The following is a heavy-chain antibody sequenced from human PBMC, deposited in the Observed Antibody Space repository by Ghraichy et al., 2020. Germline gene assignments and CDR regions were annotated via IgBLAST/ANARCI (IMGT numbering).Heavy chain of an antibody. D-gene: IGHD2-2*01. V-gene: IGHV3-23*01. CDR2: ISGSGGNT. CDR1: GFTFSIYA. J-gene: IGHJ3*02. Sequence: GESLNISCAASGFTFSIYAMSWVRQAPGKGLEWVSTISGSGGNTDYADPVKGRFTISRDNSKNTLYLQMNSLRAEDTAVYYCAKVKVVPLGAFDIWGQGTMVTVSS. CDR3: AKVKVVPLGAFDI.